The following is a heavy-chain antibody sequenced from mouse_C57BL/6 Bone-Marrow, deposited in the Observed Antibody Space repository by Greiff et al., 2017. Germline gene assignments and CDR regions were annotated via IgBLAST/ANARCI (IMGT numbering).Heavy chain of an antibody. J-gene: IGHJ3*01. CDR1: GYTFTEYT. Sequence: QVQLQQSGAELVKPGASVKLSCKASGYTFTEYTIHWVKQRSGQGLEWIGWFYPGSGSIKYNEKFKDKATLTADKSSSTVYMELSRLTSEDSAVYFCARHEGGAYYSNWAWFAYWGQGTLVTVSA. V-gene: IGHV1-62-2*01. D-gene: IGHD2-5*01. CDR2: FYPGSGSI. CDR3: ARHEGGAYYSNWAWFAY.